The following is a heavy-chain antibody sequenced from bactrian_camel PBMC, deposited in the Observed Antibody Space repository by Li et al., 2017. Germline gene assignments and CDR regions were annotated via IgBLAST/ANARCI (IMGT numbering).Heavy chain of an antibody. Sequence: VQLVESGGGSAQAGGSLRLSCTARGFTSNTCGMGWYRQAAGKQREWVSSISTDGTTGYEDSVKGRFTISKDKAKDTLYLQMNRLKPEDTAMYYCAATGQMLSVAGCRTQGTQVTVS. CDR1: GFTSNTCG. V-gene: IGHV3S53*01. D-gene: IGHD1*01. CDR2: ISTDGTT. J-gene: IGHJ4*01.